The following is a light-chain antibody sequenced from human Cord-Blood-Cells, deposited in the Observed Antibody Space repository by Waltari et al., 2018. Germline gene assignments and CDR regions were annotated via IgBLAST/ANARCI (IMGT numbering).Light chain of an antibody. CDR2: GAS. Sequence: EIVLTQSPGTLSFSPGESATLSCRASQSVSSSYLAWYQQKPGQAPRLLIYGASSRATGIPDRFSGSGSGTDFTLTISRLEPEDFAVYYCQQYGSSPPITFGQGTRLEIK. CDR3: QQYGSSPPIT. V-gene: IGKV3-20*01. J-gene: IGKJ5*01. CDR1: QSVSSSY.